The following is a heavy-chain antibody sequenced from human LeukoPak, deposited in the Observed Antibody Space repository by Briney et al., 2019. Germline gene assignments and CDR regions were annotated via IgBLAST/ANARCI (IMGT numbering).Heavy chain of an antibody. D-gene: IGHD2-2*01. J-gene: IGHJ4*02. V-gene: IGHV3-48*01. CDR2: ISSTSSTI. CDR3: ARVKTTSRSPLDY. Sequence: GGSLRLSCAASGFTFSRYSMNWVRQAPGKGLEWVSYISSTSSTIYYADSVRGRFTISRDNAKNSLYLQMNSLRAEDTAVYYCARVKTTSRSPLDYWGQGTLVTVSS. CDR1: GFTFSRYS.